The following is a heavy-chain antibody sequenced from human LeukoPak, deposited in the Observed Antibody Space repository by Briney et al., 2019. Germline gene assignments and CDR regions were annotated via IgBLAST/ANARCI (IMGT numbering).Heavy chain of an antibody. CDR3: ARHVRFMVRGVITPDY. V-gene: IGHV5-51*01. Sequence: GESLKISCKGSGYSFTSYWIVWVRQMPGKGLEWMGTIYAGDSDTIYSPSFQGQVTISADKSISTAYLQWSSLKASDTAMYYCARHVRFMVRGVITPDYWGQGTLVTVSS. J-gene: IGHJ4*02. D-gene: IGHD3-10*01. CDR1: GYSFTSYW. CDR2: IYAGDSDT.